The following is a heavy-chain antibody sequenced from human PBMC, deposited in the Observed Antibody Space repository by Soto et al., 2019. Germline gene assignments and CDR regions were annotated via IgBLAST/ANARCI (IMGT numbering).Heavy chain of an antibody. CDR2: MNPNSGNT. V-gene: IGHV1-8*01. D-gene: IGHD3-9*01. CDR1: GYTFTSYD. J-gene: IGHJ6*02. CDR3: ARGGYDILTGYYNRYYYYGMDV. Sequence: QVQLVQSGAEVKKPGASVKVSCKASGYTFTSYDINWVRQATGQGLEWMGWMNPNSGNTGYAQKCQGRVTMTRNTSISTAYMELSSLRSEAPAVYYCARGGYDILTGYYNRYYYYGMDVWGQGTTVTVSS.